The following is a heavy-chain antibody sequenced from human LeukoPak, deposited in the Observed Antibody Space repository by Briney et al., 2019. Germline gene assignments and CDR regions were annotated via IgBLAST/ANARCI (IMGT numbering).Heavy chain of an antibody. Sequence: SETLSLTCTVSGGSISSYHWSWIRQPAGKGLEWIGRIYTSGSTNYNPSLKSRVTMSVDTSKNHFSLKLSSVTAADTAVYYCAAGGEWVGATAFDIWGQGTMVTVSS. CDR1: GGSISSYH. J-gene: IGHJ3*02. CDR3: AAGGEWVGATAFDI. D-gene: IGHD1-26*01. V-gene: IGHV4-4*07. CDR2: IYTSGST.